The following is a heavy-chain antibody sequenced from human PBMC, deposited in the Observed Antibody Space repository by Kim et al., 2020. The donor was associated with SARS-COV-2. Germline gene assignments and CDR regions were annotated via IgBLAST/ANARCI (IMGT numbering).Heavy chain of an antibody. Sequence: ASVKVSCKASGYTFTGYYLHWVRQAPGQGLEWMGWINPNSGGTNYAQKFQGRVTMTRDTSISTVYMELSRLRSDDTAVYYCARERVVGATTDAFDIWGQGTMVTVSA. V-gene: IGHV1-2*02. CDR3: ARERVVGATTDAFDI. CDR2: INPNSGGT. D-gene: IGHD1-26*01. J-gene: IGHJ3*02. CDR1: GYTFTGYY.